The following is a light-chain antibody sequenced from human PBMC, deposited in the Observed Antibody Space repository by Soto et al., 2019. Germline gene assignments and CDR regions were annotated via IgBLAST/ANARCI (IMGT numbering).Light chain of an antibody. J-gene: IGKJ5*01. CDR2: DAS. CDR1: HSVTTH. Sequence: EIVMTQSPATLYLSPGERATLSWLASHSVTTHLAWFQQRPGRTPRLLIYDASTRAPGIPARFSGRGSGADFTLTISSLEPEDFAVYYCQQRSDSCTFGQGTRLEIK. V-gene: IGKV3-11*01. CDR3: QQRSDSCT.